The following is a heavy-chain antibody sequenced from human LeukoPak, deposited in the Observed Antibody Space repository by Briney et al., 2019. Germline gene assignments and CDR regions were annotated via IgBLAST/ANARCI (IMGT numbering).Heavy chain of an antibody. CDR3: ARGPATAIDY. CDR1: GFTVSSNY. D-gene: IGHD2-21*02. V-gene: IGHV3-53*01. CDR2: IYSGGST. J-gene: IGHJ4*02. Sequence: GGSLRLSCAASGFTVSSNYMSRVRQAPGKGLEWVSVIYSGGSTYYADSVKGRFTISRDNSKNTLYLQMNSLRAEDAAVYYCARGPATAIDYWGQGTLVTVSS.